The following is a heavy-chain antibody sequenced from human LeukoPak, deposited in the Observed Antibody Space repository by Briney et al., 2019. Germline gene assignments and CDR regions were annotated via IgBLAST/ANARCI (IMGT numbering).Heavy chain of an antibody. V-gene: IGHV3-21*01. D-gene: IGHD6-25*01. Sequence: PGGSLRLSCAASEFSVGSNYMTWVRQAPGKGLEWVSSISRSSSYINYVDSVKGRFTISRDNAKNSLYLQMNSLRAEDTAVYYCARDGDPAYYYYMDVWGKGTTVTVSS. CDR1: EFSVGSNY. CDR2: ISRSSSYI. J-gene: IGHJ6*03. CDR3: ARDGDPAYYYYMDV.